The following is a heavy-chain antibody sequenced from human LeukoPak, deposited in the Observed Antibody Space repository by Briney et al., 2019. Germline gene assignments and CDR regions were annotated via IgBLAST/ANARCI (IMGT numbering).Heavy chain of an antibody. Sequence: GGSLRLSCAASGFTFSSYAMSWVRQAPGKGLEWVSAISGSGGSTYYADSVKGRFTISRDNSKNTLYLQMNSLRAEDTAVYYCAKVLTVELFMTTVTYFNYGGQGPLVTVSP. CDR1: GFTFSSYA. V-gene: IGHV3-23*01. CDR2: ISGSGGST. D-gene: IGHD4-17*01. J-gene: IGHJ4*02. CDR3: AKVLTVELFMTTVTYFNY.